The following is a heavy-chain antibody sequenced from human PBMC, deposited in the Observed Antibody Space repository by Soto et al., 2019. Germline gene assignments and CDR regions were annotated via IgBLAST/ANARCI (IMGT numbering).Heavy chain of an antibody. D-gene: IGHD2-2*01. CDR1: GFTFSSYA. CDR3: ARAFFGGGYCSSTSCYEFDF. Sequence: PGGSLRLSCAASGFTFSSYAMHWVRQAPGKGLEYVSAISSNGGSTYYANSVKGRFTISRDNSKNTLYLQMGSLRAEDMAVYYCARAFFGGGYCSSTSCYEFDFWGQGTLVTVSS. CDR2: ISSNGGST. J-gene: IGHJ4*02. V-gene: IGHV3-64*01.